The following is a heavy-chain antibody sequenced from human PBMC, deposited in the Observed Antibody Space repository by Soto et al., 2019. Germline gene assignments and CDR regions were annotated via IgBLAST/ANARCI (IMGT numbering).Heavy chain of an antibody. CDR3: AREDSSGYLFDY. CDR1: GGSVSSGSYY. D-gene: IGHD3-22*01. J-gene: IGHJ4*02. Sequence: QVQLQESGPGLVKPSETLSLTCTVSGGSVSSGSYYWSWIRQPPGKGLEWIGYIYYSGSTNYNPSLKSRVTISVDTSKNQFSLKLSSVTAADTAVYYCAREDSSGYLFDYWGQGTLVTVSS. V-gene: IGHV4-61*01. CDR2: IYYSGST.